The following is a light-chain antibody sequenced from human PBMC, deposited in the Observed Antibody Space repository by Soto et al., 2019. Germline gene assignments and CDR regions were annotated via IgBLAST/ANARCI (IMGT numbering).Light chain of an antibody. CDR2: DAS. CDR1: QSISSW. V-gene: IGKV1-5*01. Sequence: IQMTQSPSTLSAYVRDRVTINCRASQSISSWLAWYQQKPGKAPKLLIYDASSLESGVPSWFSGSGSLTEFILAISLLQPDDFATYGAPHYSMYSSLTFGVETKVEIK. CDR3: PHYSMYSSLT. J-gene: IGKJ4*01.